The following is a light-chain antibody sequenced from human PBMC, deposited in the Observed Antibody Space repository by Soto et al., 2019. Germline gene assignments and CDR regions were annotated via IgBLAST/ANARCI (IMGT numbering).Light chain of an antibody. V-gene: IGKV3-15*01. CDR3: QQYQNWPPLT. Sequence: EIVITQPPATLSVSPGETPTLSCRASQGATIDLAWYQKKPGQAPRLLIYDASTRATGIPARFSGSGSGTEFTLTISSLQSEDFAVYYCQQYQNWPPLTFGGGTRVEIK. J-gene: IGKJ4*01. CDR2: DAS. CDR1: QGATID.